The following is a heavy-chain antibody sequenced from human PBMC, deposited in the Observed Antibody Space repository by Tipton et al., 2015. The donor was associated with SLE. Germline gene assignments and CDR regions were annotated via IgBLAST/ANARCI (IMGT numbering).Heavy chain of an antibody. CDR1: GFTFDDYA. V-gene: IGHV3-9*01. CDR2: ISWNSDNI. Sequence: SLRLSCAASGFTFDDYAMHWVRQVPGKGLEWVSGISWNSDNIGYVDSVKGRFTISRDNAKNSLYLQMNSLRAEDTAVYYCARGILLDFWRGFDYWGQGTLVTVSS. D-gene: IGHD3-3*01. CDR3: ARGILLDFWRGFDY. J-gene: IGHJ4*02.